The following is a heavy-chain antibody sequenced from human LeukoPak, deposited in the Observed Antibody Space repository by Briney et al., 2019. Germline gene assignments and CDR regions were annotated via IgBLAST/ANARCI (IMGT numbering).Heavy chain of an antibody. Sequence: SETLSLTCTVSGGSISSSSYYWGWIRQPPGKGLEWIGSIYYSGSTYYNPSLKSRVTISVDTSKNQFSLKLSSVTAADTAVYYCARVGRPPYGSGHGVGYWGQGTLVTVSS. CDR3: ARVGRPPYGSGHGVGY. CDR2: IYYSGST. V-gene: IGHV4-39*07. J-gene: IGHJ4*02. D-gene: IGHD3-10*01. CDR1: GGSISSSSYY.